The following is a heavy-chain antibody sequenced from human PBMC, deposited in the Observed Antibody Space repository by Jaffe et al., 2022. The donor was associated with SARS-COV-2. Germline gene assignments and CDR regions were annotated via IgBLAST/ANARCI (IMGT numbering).Heavy chain of an antibody. CDR1: GGSISSYY. V-gene: IGHV4-59*01. D-gene: IGHD3-22*01. CDR3: ARGGGGWLFPFDY. Sequence: QVQLQESGPGLVKPSETLSLTCTVSGGSISSYYWSWIRQPPGKGLEWIGYIYYSGSTNYNPSLKSRVTISVDTSKNQFSLKLSSVTAADTAVYYCARGGGGWLFPFDYWGQGTLVTVSS. J-gene: IGHJ4*02. CDR2: IYYSGST.